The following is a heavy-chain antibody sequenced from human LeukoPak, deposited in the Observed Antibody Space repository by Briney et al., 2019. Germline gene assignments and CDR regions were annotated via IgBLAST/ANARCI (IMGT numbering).Heavy chain of an antibody. D-gene: IGHD4-23*01. Sequence: SETLSLTCTVSGGSISSYYWSWIRQPPGKGLEWIGYIYYSGSTNYNPSLKSRVTISVDTSKNQFSLKLSSVTAADTAVYYCARDRGYYGGHDYWGQGTLVTVSS. J-gene: IGHJ4*02. CDR2: IYYSGST. V-gene: IGHV4-59*01. CDR1: GGSISSYY. CDR3: ARDRGYYGGHDY.